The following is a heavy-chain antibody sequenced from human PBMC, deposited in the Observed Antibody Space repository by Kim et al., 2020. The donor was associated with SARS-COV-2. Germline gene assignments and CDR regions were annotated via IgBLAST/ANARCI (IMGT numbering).Heavy chain of an antibody. D-gene: IGHD3-16*01. CDR3: AKIGVRLGTHGMDF. CDR1: GFSFSNYV. J-gene: IGHJ4*02. Sequence: GGSLRLSCAASGFSFSNYVMYWVRQAPGKGLEWVSAITETDDVAHADSVKGRFTISRDNSKNTVYLQMNSLRAEDTALYYCAKIGVRLGTHGMDFWGQGTLVTVSS. V-gene: IGHV3-23*01. CDR2: ITETDDVA.